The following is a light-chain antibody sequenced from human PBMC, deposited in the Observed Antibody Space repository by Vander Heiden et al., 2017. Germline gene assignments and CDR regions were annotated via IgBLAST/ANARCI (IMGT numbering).Light chain of an antibody. CDR3: AAWDDSLNGGV. CDR1: SSNIGSNT. CDR2: SNN. J-gene: IGLJ1*01. Sequence: QSVLTQPPSASGTPGQRDTISCSGSSSNIGSNTVNGYQQLPGTAPKLLIYSNNQRPSGVPDRFSGSKSGTSASLAISGLQSEDEADYYCAAWDDSLNGGVFGTGTKVTVL. V-gene: IGLV1-44*01.